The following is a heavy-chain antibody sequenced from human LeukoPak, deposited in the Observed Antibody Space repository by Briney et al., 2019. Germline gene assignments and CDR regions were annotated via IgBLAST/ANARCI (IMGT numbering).Heavy chain of an antibody. Sequence: GTSLRLSCAASGFTFSTYGMHWVRQAPRKGLECVAGIWEDGSNIYYADSVKGRFIISRDNSKNTLYLQMNSLRAEDTAVYYCARAGYNSGWYEYWGQGTLVTVSS. V-gene: IGHV3-33*01. CDR1: GFTFSTYG. D-gene: IGHD6-19*01. J-gene: IGHJ4*02. CDR2: IWEDGSNI. CDR3: ARAGYNSGWYEY.